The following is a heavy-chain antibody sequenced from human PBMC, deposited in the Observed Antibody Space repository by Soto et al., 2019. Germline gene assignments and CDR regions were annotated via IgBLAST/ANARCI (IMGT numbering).Heavy chain of an antibody. CDR3: ARGGHIAVVPAIFDY. V-gene: IGHV1-46*02. Sequence: ASVKVSCKPSGYTLNTYYLHWVRQAPGQGLEWMGIIHPSGGGSTYAQKFLGRVTMTRDTSTSTVFMELSSLRSADTAVYYCARGGHIAVVPAIFDYWGQGTLVIVSS. J-gene: IGHJ4*02. CDR2: IHPSGGGS. CDR1: GYTLNTYY. D-gene: IGHD2-21*02.